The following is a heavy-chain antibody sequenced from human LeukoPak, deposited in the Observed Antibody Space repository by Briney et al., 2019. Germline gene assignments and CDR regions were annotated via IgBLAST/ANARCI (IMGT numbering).Heavy chain of an antibody. CDR3: ARHTWGYSSRKLPDY. D-gene: IGHD6-19*01. CDR2: ISSSGSTI. Sequence: PGGSLRLSCTASGFTFSSYSMNWVRQAPGKGLEWVSYISSSGSTIYYADSVKGRFTISRDNAKNSLYLQMNSLRAEDTAVYYCARHTWGYSSRKLPDYWGQGTLVTVSS. CDR1: GFTFSSYS. V-gene: IGHV3-48*04. J-gene: IGHJ4*02.